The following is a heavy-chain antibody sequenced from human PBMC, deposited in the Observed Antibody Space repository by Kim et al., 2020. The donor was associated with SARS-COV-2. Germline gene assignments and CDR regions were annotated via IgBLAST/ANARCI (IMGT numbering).Heavy chain of an antibody. J-gene: IGHJ4*02. CDR3: ARMYSSGWYYFDY. CDR1: GGSISSYY. V-gene: IGHV4-59*01. CDR2: IYYSGST. Sequence: SETLSLTCTVSGGSISSYYWSWIRQPPGKGLEWIGYIYYSGSTNYNPSLKSRVTISVDTSKNQFSLKLSSVTAADTAVYYCARMYSSGWYYFDYWGQGTLVTVSS. D-gene: IGHD6-19*01.